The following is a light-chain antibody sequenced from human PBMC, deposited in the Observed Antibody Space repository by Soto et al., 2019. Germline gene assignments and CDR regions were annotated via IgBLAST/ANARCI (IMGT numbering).Light chain of an antibody. J-gene: IGLJ1*01. Sequence: QSALTQPPSVSGSPGQSVTISCTGTSSDIGSYNRVSWYQQPPGTAPKLMIYEVSNRPSGVPDRFSGSKSGNTASLTISGLQHEDEADYYCTSYTSGNTYVFGTGTKVTVL. V-gene: IGLV2-18*02. CDR2: EVS. CDR3: TSYTSGNTYV. CDR1: SSDIGSYNR.